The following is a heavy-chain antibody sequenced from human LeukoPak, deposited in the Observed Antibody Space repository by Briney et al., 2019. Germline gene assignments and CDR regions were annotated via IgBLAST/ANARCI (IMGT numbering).Heavy chain of an antibody. J-gene: IGHJ4*02. V-gene: IGHV1-2*02. CDR3: ASTASGSYRPIDY. CDR1: GYTFTGYY. D-gene: IGHD1-26*01. CDR2: INPNSGGT. Sequence: ASVKVSCKASGYTFTGYYMHWVRQAPGQGLEWMGWINPNSGGTNYAQKFRGRVTMTRDTSISTAYMELSRLRSDDTAVYYCASTASGSYRPIDYWGQGTLVTVSS.